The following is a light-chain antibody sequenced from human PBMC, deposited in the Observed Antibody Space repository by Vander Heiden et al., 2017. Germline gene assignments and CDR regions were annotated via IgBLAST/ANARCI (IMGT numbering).Light chain of an antibody. J-gene: IGLJ3*02. CDR1: SSNIGSEA. V-gene: IGLV1-44*01. Sequence: QSVLTQPPSASGPPAQRATISCSGSSSNIGSEAVNWYQQLPGTAPKLLIYTNTRRPSGVPDRFSGSRSGTSASLAISGLQSEDEADYYCAAWDDSLNGPVFGGGTKLTVL. CDR2: TNT. CDR3: AAWDDSLNGPV.